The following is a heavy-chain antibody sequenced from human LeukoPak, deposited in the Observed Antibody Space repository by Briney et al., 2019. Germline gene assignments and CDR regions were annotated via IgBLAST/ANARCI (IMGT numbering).Heavy chain of an antibody. V-gene: IGHV3-23*01. D-gene: IGHD4-17*01. CDR3: AKDNYGDRSNYDY. CDR1: GFNFSSYA. CDR2: ISGSGGST. J-gene: IGHJ4*02. Sequence: GGSLRLSCAASGFNFSSYAMSWVGEARGKGLEWVSAISGSGGSTYYADSVKGRFTISRDNSKNTLYLQMNSLRAEDTAVYYCAKDNYGDRSNYDYWGQGTLVTVSS.